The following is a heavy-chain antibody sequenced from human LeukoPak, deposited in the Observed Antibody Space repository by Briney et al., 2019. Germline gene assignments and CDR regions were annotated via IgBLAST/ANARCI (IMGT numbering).Heavy chain of an antibody. D-gene: IGHD6-13*01. J-gene: IGHJ4*02. CDR2: IIPILGIA. CDR1: GCTFSSCA. CDR3: ATGGTSSLIDY. V-gene: IGHV1-69*04. Sequence: SVKVSCKASGCTFSSCAISWVRQAPGQGLEWMGRIIPILGIANYAQKFQGRVTITADKSTSTAYMELSSLRSEDTAVYYCATGGTSSLIDYWGQGTLVTVSS.